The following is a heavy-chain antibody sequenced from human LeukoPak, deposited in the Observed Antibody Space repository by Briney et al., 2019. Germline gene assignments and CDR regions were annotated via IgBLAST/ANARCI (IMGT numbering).Heavy chain of an antibody. Sequence: ASVKVSCKASGYTFTGYYMHWVRQAPGQGREWMGWINPNSGGTNYAQKFQGRVTMTRDTSISTAYMELSRLRSDDTAVYYCARLMSTATPEGPWGQGTLVTVSS. CDR2: INPNSGGT. CDR1: GYTFTGYY. V-gene: IGHV1-2*02. CDR3: ARLMSTATPEGP. J-gene: IGHJ5*02. D-gene: IGHD2-8*01.